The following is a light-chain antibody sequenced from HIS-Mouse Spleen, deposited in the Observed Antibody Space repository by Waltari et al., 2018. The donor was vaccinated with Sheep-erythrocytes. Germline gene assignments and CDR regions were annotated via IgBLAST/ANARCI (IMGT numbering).Light chain of an antibody. CDR1: SSDVGGYNY. Sequence: QSALTPPRSVSGSPGQPVTISCTGTSSDVGGYNYVSWYQQHPGKAPKLMIYDVSKRPSGVPDRFSGSKSGNTASLTISGLQAEDEADYYCCSYAGSYNHVFATGTKVTVL. V-gene: IGLV2-11*01. CDR3: CSYAGSYNHV. CDR2: DVS. J-gene: IGLJ1*01.